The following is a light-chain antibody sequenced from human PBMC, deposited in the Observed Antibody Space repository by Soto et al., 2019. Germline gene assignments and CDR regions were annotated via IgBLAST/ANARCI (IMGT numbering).Light chain of an antibody. CDR2: DAS. CDR1: QSISSSK. Sequence: EVVMTQSPATLSVSPWESATLSCRASQSISSSKLAWYQQNPGQAPRLLIYDASNRATGIPARFSGSGSGTDFTLTINSLEPEDSAVYYCQQRSNWPSITFGQGTRLEIK. J-gene: IGKJ5*01. CDR3: QQRSNWPSIT. V-gene: IGKV3D-20*02.